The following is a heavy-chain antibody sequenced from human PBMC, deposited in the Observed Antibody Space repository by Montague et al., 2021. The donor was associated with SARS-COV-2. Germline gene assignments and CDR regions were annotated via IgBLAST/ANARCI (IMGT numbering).Heavy chain of an antibody. Sequence: CAISGDSVVSNSATWNWVRHSPSRGLEWLGRTYYRSKWYNDYAVSVRGRVTINPDTSKNQFSLQLNSVTPEDTAIYYCTSGREGNYNVMDVWGQGTTVTVSS. V-gene: IGHV6-1*01. CDR2: TYYRSKWYN. D-gene: IGHD1-1*01. CDR3: TSGREGNYNVMDV. CDR1: GDSVVSNSAT. J-gene: IGHJ6*02.